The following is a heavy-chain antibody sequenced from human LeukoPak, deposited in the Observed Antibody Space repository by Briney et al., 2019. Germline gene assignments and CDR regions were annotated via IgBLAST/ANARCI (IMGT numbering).Heavy chain of an antibody. D-gene: IGHD2-15*01. V-gene: IGHV3-30-3*01. CDR3: ARAPWGIVVVVAATDYYYGMDV. Sequence: PGRSLRLSCAASGFTFSSYAMHWVRQAPGKGLEWVAVISYDGSNKYYADSVKGRFTISRDNSKNTLYLQMNSLRAEDTAVYYCARAPWGIVVVVAATDYYYGMDVWGQGTTVTVSS. J-gene: IGHJ6*02. CDR2: ISYDGSNK. CDR1: GFTFSSYA.